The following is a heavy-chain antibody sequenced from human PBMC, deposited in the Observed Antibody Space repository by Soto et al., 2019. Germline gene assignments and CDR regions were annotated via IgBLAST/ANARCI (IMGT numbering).Heavy chain of an antibody. CDR3: ASSSWPYYFYGMDV. CDR1: GYTFTSYG. V-gene: IGHV1-18*04. CDR2: ISAYNGNT. J-gene: IGHJ6*02. D-gene: IGHD6-6*01. Sequence: ASVKVSCKASGYTFTSYGISWVRQAPGQGLEWMGWISAYNGNTNYAQKLQGRVTMTTDTSTSTAYMELRSLRSDDTAVYYCASSSWPYYFYGMDVWGQGTTVTVSS.